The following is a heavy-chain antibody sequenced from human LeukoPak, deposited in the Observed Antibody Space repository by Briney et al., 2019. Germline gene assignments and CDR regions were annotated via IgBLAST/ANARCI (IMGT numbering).Heavy chain of an antibody. Sequence: GGSLRLFCAASGFTFSNYAMSWVRQAPGKGLEWVSAISGSGGSTYYADSVKGRFTISRDNSKNTLYLQMNSLRAEDTAVYYCAKGGYYDSSGYYGYWGQGTLVTVSS. V-gene: IGHV3-23*01. CDR3: AKGGYYDSSGYYGY. CDR1: GFTFSNYA. D-gene: IGHD3-22*01. CDR2: ISGSGGST. J-gene: IGHJ4*02.